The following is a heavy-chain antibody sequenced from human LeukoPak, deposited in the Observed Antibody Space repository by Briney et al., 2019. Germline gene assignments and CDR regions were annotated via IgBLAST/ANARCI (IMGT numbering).Heavy chain of an antibody. CDR3: ARAPSHYYGSGSYSAYNWSDP. Sequence: PSETLSLTCTVSGYSISSGHYWGWIRQPPGKGLEWIGSIYHSGRTFYNPSLKSRVTISVDTSKNQFSLKLTSVTAADTAVYYCARAPSHYYGSGSYSAYNWSDPWGKGTTVTISS. CDR1: GYSISSGHY. J-gene: IGHJ6*04. D-gene: IGHD3-10*01. V-gene: IGHV4-38-2*02. CDR2: IYHSGRT.